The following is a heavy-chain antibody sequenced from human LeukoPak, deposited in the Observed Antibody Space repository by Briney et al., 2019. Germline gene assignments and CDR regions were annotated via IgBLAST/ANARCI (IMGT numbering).Heavy chain of an antibody. J-gene: IGHJ4*02. Sequence: ASVKVSCKASGYTFTSYGISWVRQAPGQGLEWMGWISPHNDNTINAQKFQGRVTMTTDTSTSTTYMQLRSLRYDDTAIYYCARVRNQLRQYSGYDEWDFDYWGQGTLVTVSS. D-gene: IGHD5-12*01. CDR1: GYTFTSYG. CDR3: ARVRNQLRQYSGYDEWDFDY. CDR2: ISPHNDNT. V-gene: IGHV1-18*01.